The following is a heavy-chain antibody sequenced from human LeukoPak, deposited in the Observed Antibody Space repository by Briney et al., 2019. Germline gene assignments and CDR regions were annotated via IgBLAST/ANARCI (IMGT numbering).Heavy chain of an antibody. Sequence: GGSLRLSCAASGFTFSDYYMNWIRQAPGKGLEWVSYISSSGTTIYYADSVKGRFTISRDNAQSSLYLQMNSLRAEDTAVYYCARVVVRGVSLSYYYYMDVWGKGTTVTVSS. D-gene: IGHD3-10*01. CDR1: GFTFSDYY. J-gene: IGHJ6*03. CDR3: ARVVVRGVSLSYYYYMDV. CDR2: ISSSGTTI. V-gene: IGHV3-11*04.